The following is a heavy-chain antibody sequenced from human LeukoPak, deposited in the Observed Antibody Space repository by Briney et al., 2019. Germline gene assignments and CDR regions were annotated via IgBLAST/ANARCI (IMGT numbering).Heavy chain of an antibody. V-gene: IGHV3-30*03. CDR1: GFTFSGYW. D-gene: IGHD1-1*01. CDR2: ISYDGSNK. J-gene: IGHJ5*02. Sequence: GGSLRLSCATSGFTFSGYWMTWVRQAPGKGLEWVAVISYDGSNKYYADSVKGRFTISRDNTKNTLYLQMNSLGAEDTAVYYCVRDKMMDDRGVGFDPWGQGTLVTVSS. CDR3: VRDKMMDDRGVGFDP.